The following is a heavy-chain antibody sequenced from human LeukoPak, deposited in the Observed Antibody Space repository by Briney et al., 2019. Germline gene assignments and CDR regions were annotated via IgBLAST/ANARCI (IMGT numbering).Heavy chain of an antibody. CDR3: ARQVDSRIWFDP. V-gene: IGHV4-4*07. Sequence: SETLSLTCTVSGDSISSYFWNWIRQPAGKGLEWIGRMYSSGSTAYNPSLKSRVTMSIDTSKNQLSLEIISVTAADTATYYCARQVDSRIWFDPWGQGTLVTVSS. D-gene: IGHD5-12*01. CDR1: GDSISSYF. CDR2: MYSSGST. J-gene: IGHJ5*02.